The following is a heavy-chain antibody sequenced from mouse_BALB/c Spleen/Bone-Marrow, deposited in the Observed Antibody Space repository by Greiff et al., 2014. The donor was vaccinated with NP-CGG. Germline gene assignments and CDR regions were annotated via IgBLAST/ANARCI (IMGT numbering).Heavy chain of an antibody. V-gene: IGHV5-17*02. J-gene: IGHJ2*01. CDR2: ISSGSSTI. D-gene: IGHD2-4*01. Sequence: EVMLVESGGGLVQPGGSRKLSCAASGFTFSSFGMHWVRQAPEKGLEWVAYISSGSSTICYADTVKGRFTISRDNPKNTLFLQMTSLRSEDTAMYYCASDYDYFDYWGQGTTLTVSS. CDR1: GFTFSSFG. CDR3: ASDYDYFDY.